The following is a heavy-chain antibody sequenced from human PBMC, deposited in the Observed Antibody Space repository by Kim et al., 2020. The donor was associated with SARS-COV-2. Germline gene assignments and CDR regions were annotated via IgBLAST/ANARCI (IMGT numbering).Heavy chain of an antibody. CDR3: AREGAAIPPSYYYYGMDV. J-gene: IGHJ6*02. CDR2: ISSSSSYI. CDR1: GFTFSSYS. D-gene: IGHD2-2*02. Sequence: GGSLRLSCAASGFTFSSYSMNWVRQAPGKGLEWVSSISSSSSYIYYADSVKGRFTISRDNAKNSLYLQMNSLRAEDTAVYYCAREGAAIPPSYYYYGMDVWGQGTTVTVSS. V-gene: IGHV3-21*01.